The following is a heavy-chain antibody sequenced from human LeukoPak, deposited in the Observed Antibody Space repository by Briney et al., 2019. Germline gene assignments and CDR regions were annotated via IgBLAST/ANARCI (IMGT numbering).Heavy chain of an antibody. Sequence: PGGSLRLSCAASGFTFSSYAMSWVRQAPGKGPEWVSAISGSGGSTYYADSVKGRFTISRDNSKNTLYLQMNSLRAEGTAVYYCAKGWAARVHNWFDPWGQGTLVTVSS. V-gene: IGHV3-23*01. CDR3: AKGWAARVHNWFDP. CDR1: GFTFSSYA. J-gene: IGHJ5*02. CDR2: ISGSGGST. D-gene: IGHD6-6*01.